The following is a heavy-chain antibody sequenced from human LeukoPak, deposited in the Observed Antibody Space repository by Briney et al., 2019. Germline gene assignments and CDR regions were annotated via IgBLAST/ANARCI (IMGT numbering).Heavy chain of an antibody. J-gene: IGHJ3*02. V-gene: IGHV4-38-2*02. CDR3: ARSGMTGGAFDI. CDR1: GYSLSSGYY. Sequence: PSETLSLTCTVSGYSLSSGYYWGWIRQPPGKGLEWIGSVDHSGGTYYNPSLRSRVSISVDTSKNQFSLKLSSVTAADTAVYYCARSGMTGGAFDIWGQGTMVTVSS. CDR2: VDHSGGT. D-gene: IGHD3-9*01.